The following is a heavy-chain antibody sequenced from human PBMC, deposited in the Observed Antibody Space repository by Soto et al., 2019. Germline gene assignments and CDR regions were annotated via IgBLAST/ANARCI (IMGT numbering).Heavy chain of an antibody. V-gene: IGHV1-69*13. Sequence: SVKVSGKASGGTFSSYAISWVRQAPGQGLEWMGGIIPIFGTANYAQKFQGRVTITADESTSTAYMELSSLRSEDTAVYYCARDRYYDSSGYYGLDYWGQGTLVTVSS. CDR3: ARDRYYDSSGYYGLDY. J-gene: IGHJ4*02. D-gene: IGHD3-22*01. CDR2: IIPIFGTA. CDR1: GGTFSSYA.